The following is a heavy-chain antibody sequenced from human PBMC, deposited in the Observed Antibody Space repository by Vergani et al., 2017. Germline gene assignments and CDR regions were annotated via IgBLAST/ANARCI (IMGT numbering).Heavy chain of an antibody. CDR1: GFTVSSNY. D-gene: IGHD4-17*01. CDR3: AKDPTVTTGSDY. CDR2: ISGSGGST. Sequence: EVQLVESGGGLVQPGGSLRLSCAASGFTVSSNYMSWVRQAPGKGLEWVSAISGSGGSTYYADSVKGRFTISRDNSKNTLYLQMNSLRAEDTAVYYCAKDPTVTTGSDYWGQGTLVTVSS. V-gene: IGHV3-23*04. J-gene: IGHJ4*02.